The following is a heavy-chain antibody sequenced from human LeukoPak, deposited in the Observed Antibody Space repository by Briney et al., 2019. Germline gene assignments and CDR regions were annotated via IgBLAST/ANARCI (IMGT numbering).Heavy chain of an antibody. CDR1: GITFSHYE. CDR3: ARDRREGYSSSWYGSVYFDY. J-gene: IGHJ4*02. Sequence: GGSLRLSCVASGITFSHYEMNWVRQSPEKGLEWLSLIGTTGTTVYYADSVKGRFTISRDNAKNSLYLQMNSLRAEDTAVYYCARDRREGYSSSWYGSVYFDYWGQGTLVTVSS. D-gene: IGHD6-13*01. V-gene: IGHV3-48*03. CDR2: IGTTGTTV.